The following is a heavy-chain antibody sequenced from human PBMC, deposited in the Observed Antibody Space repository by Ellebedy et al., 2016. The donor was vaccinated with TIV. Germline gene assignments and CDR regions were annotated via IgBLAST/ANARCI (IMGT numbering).Heavy chain of an antibody. D-gene: IGHD2-15*01. CDR2: VSNLGETT. CDR3: ARGEGTAGWDY. CDR1: GFTFSSYA. V-gene: IGHV3-23*01. Sequence: GESLKISXAASGFTFSSYAVSWVRQAPGKGLEWVSIVSNLGETTHYADSVRGRFTISRDNSKNTLSLHMSSLRADDTAVYYCARGEGTAGWDYWGQGTLVTVSS. J-gene: IGHJ4*02.